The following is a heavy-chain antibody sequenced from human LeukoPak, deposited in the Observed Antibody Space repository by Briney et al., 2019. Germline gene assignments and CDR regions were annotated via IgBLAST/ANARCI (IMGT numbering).Heavy chain of an antibody. V-gene: IGHV3-23*01. CDR2: ISGRGGST. J-gene: IGHJ4*02. CDR3: AKLVFGDSSGFVGY. Sequence: GGSLRLSCAASGFTFSSYAMSWVRQAPGKGLEWVSAISGRGGSTYYADSVKGRFTISRDNSKNTLYLQMNSLRAEDTAVYYCAKLVFGDSSGFVGYWGQGTLVTVSS. D-gene: IGHD3-22*01. CDR1: GFTFSSYA.